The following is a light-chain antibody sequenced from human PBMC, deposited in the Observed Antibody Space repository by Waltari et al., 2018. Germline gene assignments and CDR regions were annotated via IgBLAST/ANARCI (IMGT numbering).Light chain of an antibody. J-gene: IGLJ3*02. V-gene: IGLV2-14*03. CDR2: DVN. CDR3: SSYTGSSTLV. Sequence: QSALTQPASVSGSPGQSITIPCTGTSSDVGGYNYVSWYQQYPGKAPKLMIYDVNRLPSGVSNRCAGSKSGSTASLTISGLQAEDEADYYCSSYTGSSTLVFGGGTKLTVL. CDR1: SSDVGGYNY.